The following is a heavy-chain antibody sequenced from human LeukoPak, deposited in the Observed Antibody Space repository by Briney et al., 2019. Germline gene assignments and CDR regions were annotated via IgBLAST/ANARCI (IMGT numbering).Heavy chain of an antibody. D-gene: IGHD5-24*01. CDR1: GGTFSSYA. J-gene: IGHJ4*02. CDR2: IIPIFGTA. Sequence: GASVKVSCKASGGTFSSYAISWVRQAPGQGLEWMGGIIPIFGTANYAQKFRGRVTITADESTSTAYMELSSLRSEDTAVYYCARTRRDGVDYWGQGTLVTVSS. CDR3: ARTRRDGVDY. V-gene: IGHV1-69*13.